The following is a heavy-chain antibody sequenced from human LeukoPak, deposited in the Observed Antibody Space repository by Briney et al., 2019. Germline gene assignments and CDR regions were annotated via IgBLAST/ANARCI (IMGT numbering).Heavy chain of an antibody. J-gene: IGHJ6*04. CDR2: ISSSGSTI. Sequence: GGSLRLSCAASGFTFSNFEMNWVRQAPGKGLEWVSYISSSGSTIYYADSVKGRFTISRDNAKNSLYLQMNSLRAEDTAVYYCAELGITMNGGVWGKGTTVTISS. CDR3: AELGITMNGGV. D-gene: IGHD3-10*02. CDR1: GFTFSNFE. V-gene: IGHV3-48*03.